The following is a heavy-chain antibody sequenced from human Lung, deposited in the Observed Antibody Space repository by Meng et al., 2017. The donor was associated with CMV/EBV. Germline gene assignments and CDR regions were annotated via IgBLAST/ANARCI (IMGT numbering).Heavy chain of an antibody. D-gene: IGHD3-10*01. CDR1: GGTFDNYA. J-gene: IGHJ6*02. V-gene: IGHV1-69*10. CDR2: INPILSMA. CDR3: ARDFKTRRGIFVTVSGGYYGMDA. Sequence: SVKVSCKAPGGTFDNYAISWVRQAPGQGLEWMGGINPILSMATYPQRFQGRVTITADKSTTTAYMELSSLRSEDTALYYCARDFKTRRGIFVTVSGGYYGMDAWGQGTTVTVSS.